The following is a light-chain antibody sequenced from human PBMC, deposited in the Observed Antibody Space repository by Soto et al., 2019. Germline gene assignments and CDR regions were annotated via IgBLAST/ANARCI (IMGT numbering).Light chain of an antibody. CDR1: QSLLYSSSNKNY. J-gene: IGKJ4*01. CDR3: QQYFDIPLT. V-gene: IGKV4-1*01. CDR2: WAS. Sequence: DNVLTQSPDSLAVSLGERATINCKSRQSLLYSSSNKNYLAWYQQKPGQPPKLLIYWASSRESGVPDRSSGSGSGTDFTLTISSLQAEDEAVYYCQQYFDIPLTFGGGTKVDIK.